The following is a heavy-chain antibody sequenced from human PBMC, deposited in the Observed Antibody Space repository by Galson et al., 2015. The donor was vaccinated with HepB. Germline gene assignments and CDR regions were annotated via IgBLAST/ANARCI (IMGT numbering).Heavy chain of an antibody. D-gene: IGHD3-3*01. V-gene: IGHV3-30*09. CDR3: ARVQSNDYDFWRAFDY. CDR1: GFTFSSHA. CDR2: ISYDGSNK. Sequence: SLRLSCAASGFTFSSHAIHWVRQAPGKGLEWVAVISYDGSNKYYADSVKGRFAISRDNSKNTLYLQMNSLTAEDTAIYYCARVQSNDYDFWRAFDYWGQGTLVIVSS. J-gene: IGHJ4*02.